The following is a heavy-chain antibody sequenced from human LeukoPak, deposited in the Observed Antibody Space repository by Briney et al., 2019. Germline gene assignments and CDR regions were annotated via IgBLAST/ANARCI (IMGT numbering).Heavy chain of an antibody. CDR2: IWYDGSNK. J-gene: IGHJ4*02. D-gene: IGHD6-13*01. Sequence: GGSLRLFCAASGFSFSSYSMTWVRQAPGKGLEWVAVIWYDGSNKYYADSVKGRFTISRDNSKNTLYLQMNSLRAEDTAVYYCARDTSSSWAFDYWGQGTLVTVSS. CDR1: GFSFSSYS. V-gene: IGHV3-33*08. CDR3: ARDTSSSWAFDY.